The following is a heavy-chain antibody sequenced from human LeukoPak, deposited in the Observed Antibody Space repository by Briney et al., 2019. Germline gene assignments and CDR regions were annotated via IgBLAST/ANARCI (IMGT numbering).Heavy chain of an antibody. V-gene: IGHV3-48*03. CDR1: GFIFSSYE. CDR2: ISSGGSTI. D-gene: IGHD3-10*01. CDR3: ARVGWFGGFYFDY. Sequence: GGSLRLSCAASGFIFSSYEMNWVRQAPGKGLEWVSYISSGGSTIDYADSVKGRFTISRDNAKNSLYLQMNSLRAEDTAVYYCARVGWFGGFYFDYWGQGILVTVSS. J-gene: IGHJ4*02.